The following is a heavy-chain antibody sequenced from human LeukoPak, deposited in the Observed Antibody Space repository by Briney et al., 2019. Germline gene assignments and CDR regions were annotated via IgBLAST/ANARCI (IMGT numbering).Heavy chain of an antibody. CDR1: GGSLSSYY. CDR2: IYTSGST. V-gene: IGHV4-4*09. Sequence: SETLSLTSTVSGGSLSSYYRSWIRQPPGKGLEWIGYIYTSGSTNYNPSLNCRVTISVDTSKNQFSLKLSSVTAADTAVYYCARWSSVMIKAFDIWGQGTMVTVSS. J-gene: IGHJ3*02. D-gene: IGHD3-16*01. CDR3: ARWSSVMIKAFDI.